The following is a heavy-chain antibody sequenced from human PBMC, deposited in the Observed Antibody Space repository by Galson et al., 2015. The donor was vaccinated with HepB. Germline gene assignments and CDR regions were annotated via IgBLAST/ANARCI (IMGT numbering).Heavy chain of an antibody. CDR3: AYGVDV. CDR1: GDRVSSDYAV. Sequence: CAISGDRVSSDYAVWNWIRQAPSRGLEWLGRAVYRSKWSYDYAESVKSRIAITPDTSKNLVFLQLHSVTPADAAVYYCAYGVDVWGQGTTVPVSS. J-gene: IGHJ6*02. CDR2: AVYRSKWSY. V-gene: IGHV6-1*01.